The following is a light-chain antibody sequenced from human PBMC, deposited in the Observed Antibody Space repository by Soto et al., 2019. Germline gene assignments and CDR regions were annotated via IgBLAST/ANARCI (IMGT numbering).Light chain of an antibody. CDR3: QQINSYPIT. J-gene: IGKJ5*01. V-gene: IGKV1-9*01. CDR1: QGISNY. Sequence: IQLPQSPYSLSASVGDRVTISFRASQGISNYLAWFQQKPGKAPKLLISAASTLQSGVPSRFSGGGSGTDFTLTISSLQPEDFATYYCQQINSYPITFGQGTRLEIK. CDR2: AAS.